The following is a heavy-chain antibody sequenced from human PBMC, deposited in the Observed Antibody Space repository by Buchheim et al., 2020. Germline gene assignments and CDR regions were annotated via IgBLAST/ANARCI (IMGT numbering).Heavy chain of an antibody. Sequence: QVQLQESGPGLVKPSETLSLTCTVSGGSISSYYWSWIRQPPGKGLEWIGYIYYSGSTNYNPSLKSRVTISVDTSKNQFSLKLSSVTAADTAVYYCARSTSGYSSDLARGWFDPWGQGTL. J-gene: IGHJ5*02. D-gene: IGHD6-25*01. V-gene: IGHV4-59*01. CDR3: ARSTSGYSSDLARGWFDP. CDR2: IYYSGST. CDR1: GGSISSYY.